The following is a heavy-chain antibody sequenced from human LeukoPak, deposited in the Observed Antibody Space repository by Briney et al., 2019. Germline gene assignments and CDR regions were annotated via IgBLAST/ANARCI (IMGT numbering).Heavy chain of an antibody. D-gene: IGHD2/OR15-2a*01. Sequence: GRSLRLSCAASGFTFSSYAMHWVRQAPGKGLEWVAVISYDGSNKYYADSVKGRFTISRDNSKNTLYLQMNSLRAEDTAVYYCARDPTPIAEYYFDYWGQGTLVIVSS. V-gene: IGHV3-30-3*01. CDR1: GFTFSSYA. CDR3: ARDPTPIAEYYFDY. J-gene: IGHJ4*02. CDR2: ISYDGSNK.